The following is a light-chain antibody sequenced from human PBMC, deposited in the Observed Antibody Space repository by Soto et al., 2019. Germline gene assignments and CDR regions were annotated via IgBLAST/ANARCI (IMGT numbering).Light chain of an antibody. CDR3: QQYNHLLPFT. CDR1: QTVGNS. J-gene: IGKJ5*01. CDR2: SAS. Sequence: ETVLTQSPDTLSVSPGDRATLSCRASQTVGNSLAWYQQKPGQAPRLLLHSASTRATGVPVRFSGSGFGTEFTLTISSLQSEDYEAYSCQQYNHLLPFTLGPGTRFES. V-gene: IGKV3-15*01.